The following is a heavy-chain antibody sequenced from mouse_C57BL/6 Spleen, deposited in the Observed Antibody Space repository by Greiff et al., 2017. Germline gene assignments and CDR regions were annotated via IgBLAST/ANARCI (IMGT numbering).Heavy chain of an antibody. D-gene: IGHD1-1*01. CDR1: GYTFTDYN. CDR3: GRRGYYGLDY. V-gene: IGHV1-22*01. J-gene: IGHJ2*01. CDR2: INPNNGGT. Sequence: VQLQQSGPELVKPGASVKMSCKASGYTFTDYNMHWVKQSHGKSLEWIGYINPNNGGTSYNQKFKGKATLTVNKSSSTAYMELRSLTSEDAAVYYGGRRGYYGLDYWGQGTTLTVSS.